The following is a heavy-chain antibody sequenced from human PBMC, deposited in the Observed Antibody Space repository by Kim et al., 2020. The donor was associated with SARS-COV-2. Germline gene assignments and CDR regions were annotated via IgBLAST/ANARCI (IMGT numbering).Heavy chain of an antibody. CDR1: GFIFSNYA. D-gene: IGHD3-16*02. J-gene: IGHJ4*02. CDR3: AKKESRLGELSSPSDY. CDR2: ISGGSGVTT. V-gene: IGHV3-23*01. Sequence: GGSLRLYCAASGFIFSNYAMSWVRQAPGKGLEWVSAISGGSGVTTYYADSVKGRFTISRDNSKNTLYLHMNSLRAEDTAIYYCAKKESRLGELSSPSDYWGQGTLVTVSS.